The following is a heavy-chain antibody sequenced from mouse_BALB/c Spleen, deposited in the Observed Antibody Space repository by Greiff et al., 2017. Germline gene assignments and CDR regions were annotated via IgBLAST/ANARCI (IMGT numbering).Heavy chain of an antibody. CDR1: GFNIKDYY. D-gene: IGHD1-1*01. Sequence: VHVKQSGAELVRPGALVKLSCKASGFNIKDYYMHWVKQRPEQGLEWIGWIDPENGNTIYDPKFQGKASITADTSSNTAYLQLSSLTSEDTAVYYCARDYYGSSHWYFDVWGAGTTVTVSS. J-gene: IGHJ1*01. CDR2: IDPENGNT. CDR3: ARDYYGSSHWYFDV. V-gene: IGHV14-1*02.